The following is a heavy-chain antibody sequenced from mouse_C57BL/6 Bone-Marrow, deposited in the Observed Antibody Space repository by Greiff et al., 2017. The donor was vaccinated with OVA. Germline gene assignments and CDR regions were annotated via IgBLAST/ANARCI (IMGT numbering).Heavy chain of an antibody. Sequence: QVQLKQSGPELVKPGASVKISCKASGYAFSSSWMNWVKQRPGKGLEWIGRLYPGDGDTNYTGKFKGKATLTADKSSSTPYMQLSSLTSEDSAVYFCDRRDCYGSSPFAYWGKGTLVTVSA. J-gene: IGHJ3*01. CDR2: LYPGDGDT. V-gene: IGHV1-82*01. CDR1: GYAFSSSW. CDR3: DRRDCYGSSPFAY. D-gene: IGHD1-1*01.